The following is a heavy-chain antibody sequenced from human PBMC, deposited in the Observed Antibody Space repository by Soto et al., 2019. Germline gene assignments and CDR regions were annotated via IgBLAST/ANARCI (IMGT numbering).Heavy chain of an antibody. Sequence: SETLSLTCTVSGGSISSYYWSWIRQPPGKGLEWIGNIYYSGSTNYNPSLKSRVTISVDTSKNQFSLKLRSVTTADTAVYYCARALYSSSPRYYYYGMDXWXQGTTVT. CDR1: GGSISSYY. V-gene: IGHV4-59*01. CDR3: ARALYSSSPRYYYYGMDX. CDR2: IYYSGST. D-gene: IGHD4-4*01. J-gene: IGHJ6*01.